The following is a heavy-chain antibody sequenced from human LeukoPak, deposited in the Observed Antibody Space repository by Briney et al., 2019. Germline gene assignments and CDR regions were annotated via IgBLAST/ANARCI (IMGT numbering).Heavy chain of an antibody. V-gene: IGHV1-69*01. CDR2: IIPIFGTA. Sequence: SVKVSCKASGGTFSSYAISWVRQAPGQGLEWMGGIIPIFGTANYAQKFQGRVTITADESTSTAYMELSSLRSEDTAVYYCARDKSEGDILTGGTYAFDIWGQGTMVTVSS. CDR3: ARDKSEGDILTGGTYAFDI. J-gene: IGHJ3*02. CDR1: GGTFSSYA. D-gene: IGHD3-9*01.